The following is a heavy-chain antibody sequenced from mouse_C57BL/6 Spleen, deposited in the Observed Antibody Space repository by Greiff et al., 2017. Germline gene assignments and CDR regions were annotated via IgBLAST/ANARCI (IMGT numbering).Heavy chain of an antibody. J-gene: IGHJ3*01. V-gene: IGHV1-85*01. D-gene: IGHD3-2*02. Sequence: VQLQQSGPELVKPGASVKLSCKASGYTFTSYDINWVKQRPGQGLEWIGWIYPRDGSTKYNEKFKGKATLTVATSSSTAYMELHSLTSEDSAVYFCARGTAQATDWFAYWGQGTLVTVSA. CDR2: IYPRDGST. CDR1: GYTFTSYD. CDR3: ARGTAQATDWFAY.